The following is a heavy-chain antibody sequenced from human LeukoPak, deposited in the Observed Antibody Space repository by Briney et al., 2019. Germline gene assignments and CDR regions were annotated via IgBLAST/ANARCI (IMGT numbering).Heavy chain of an antibody. Sequence: SGGSLRLSCAASGFTFSDYYMSWIRQAPGKGLEWVSYISSSGSTIYYADSVKGRFTISRDNAKNSLYLQMNSLRAEDTAVYYCARGGYSSSWYQSTQVGYWGQGTLVTVSS. D-gene: IGHD6-13*01. CDR2: ISSSGSTI. J-gene: IGHJ4*02. CDR1: GFTFSDYY. CDR3: ARGGYSSSWYQSTQVGY. V-gene: IGHV3-11*01.